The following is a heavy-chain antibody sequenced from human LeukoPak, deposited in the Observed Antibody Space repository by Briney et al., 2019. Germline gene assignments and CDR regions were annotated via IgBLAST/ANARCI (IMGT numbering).Heavy chain of an antibody. V-gene: IGHV5-51*01. Sequence: GESLKISCKGSGYSFTCYWIGWVRQMPGKGLEWMGIIYPGDSDTRYSPSFQGQVTISADKSISTAYLQWSSLKASDTAMYYCARLNGYNPYYYYYMDVWGKGTTVTVSS. CDR2: IYPGDSDT. D-gene: IGHD5-24*01. J-gene: IGHJ6*03. CDR1: GYSFTCYW. CDR3: ARLNGYNPYYYYYMDV.